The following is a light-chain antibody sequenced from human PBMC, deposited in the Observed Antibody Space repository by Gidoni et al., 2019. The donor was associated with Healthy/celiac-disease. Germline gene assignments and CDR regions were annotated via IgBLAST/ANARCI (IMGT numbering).Light chain of an antibody. CDR1: SSDVGGYNS. CDR3: SSYTSSSTRLYV. Sequence: QSALTQPVSVSGSPGQSITISCTGTSSDVGGYNSVSWYQQHPGKAPKLMIYEVSNRPSGVSNRFSGSKSGNTASLTISGLQAEDEADYYCSSYTSSSTRLYVFGTGTKVTVL. V-gene: IGLV2-14*01. J-gene: IGLJ1*01. CDR2: EVS.